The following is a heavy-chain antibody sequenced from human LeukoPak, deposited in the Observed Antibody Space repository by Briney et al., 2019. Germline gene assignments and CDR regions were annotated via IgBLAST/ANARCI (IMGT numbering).Heavy chain of an antibody. V-gene: IGHV3-73*01. D-gene: IGHD1-26*01. CDR3: TRLFPYSGRTTD. Sequence: GGSLRLSCAASGFTFSGSAMHWVRQASGKGLEWVGRIRSKANSYATAYAASVKGRFTISRDDSNNTAYLQMNSLKTEDTAVYYCTRLFPYSGRTTDWGQGTLVTVSS. CDR1: GFTFSGSA. CDR2: IRSKANSYAT. J-gene: IGHJ4*02.